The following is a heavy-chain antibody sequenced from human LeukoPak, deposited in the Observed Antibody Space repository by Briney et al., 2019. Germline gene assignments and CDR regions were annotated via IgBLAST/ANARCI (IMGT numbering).Heavy chain of an antibody. CDR1: GYSFTSYW. Sequence: GESLKISCKTSGYSFTSYWIGWGRQMTGKGLEWMGVIYPGDSDTTYSPSFQGQVTISADKSLSTAYLQWSGLKASDTAMYYCARHLTMITVPRDAFDIWGQGTMVTVSS. CDR3: ARHLTMITVPRDAFDI. V-gene: IGHV5-51*01. CDR2: IYPGDSDT. D-gene: IGHD3-16*01. J-gene: IGHJ3*02.